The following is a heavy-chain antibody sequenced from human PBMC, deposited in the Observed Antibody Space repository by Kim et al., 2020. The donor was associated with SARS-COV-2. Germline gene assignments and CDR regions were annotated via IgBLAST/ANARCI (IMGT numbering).Heavy chain of an antibody. CDR3: AREFQLRYFDWLGGGGWFDP. V-gene: IGHV1-18*04. CDR1: GYTFTSYG. D-gene: IGHD3-9*01. J-gene: IGHJ5*02. CDR2: ISAYNGNT. Sequence: ASVKVSCKASGYTFTSYGISWVRQAPGQGLEWMGWISAYNGNTNYAQKLQGRVTMTTDTSTSTAYMELRSLRSDDTAVYYCAREFQLRYFDWLGGGGWFDPWGQGTLVTVSS.